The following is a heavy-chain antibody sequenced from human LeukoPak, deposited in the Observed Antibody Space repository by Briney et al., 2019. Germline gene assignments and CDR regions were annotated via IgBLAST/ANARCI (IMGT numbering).Heavy chain of an antibody. Sequence: GGSLRLSCAASGFPFSTYAMSWVRQAPGKGLEWVSAISGSGGDTYYADSVKGRFTISGDNSKNTVYLQMNSLRAEDTALYYCAKGGVYGDYYFDYWGQGTLVTVSS. D-gene: IGHD4-17*01. V-gene: IGHV3-23*01. J-gene: IGHJ4*02. CDR2: ISGSGGDT. CDR3: AKGGVYGDYYFDY. CDR1: GFPFSTYA.